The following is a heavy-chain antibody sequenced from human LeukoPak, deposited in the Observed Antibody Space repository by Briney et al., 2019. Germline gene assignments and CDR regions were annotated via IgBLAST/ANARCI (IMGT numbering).Heavy chain of an antibody. J-gene: IGHJ4*02. V-gene: IGHV1-18*01. Sequence: ASVKVSCKASGYTFTCYGLSWVRQAPGQGLEWMGWISAYNGNTNYAQKLKGRVTMTTDTSTSTAYMELRSLRSDDTAVYYCARDQAMTFYYDSSCFWGQGNPGTVFS. CDR3: ARDQAMTFYYDSSCF. CDR1: GYTFTCYG. D-gene: IGHD3-22*01. CDR2: ISAYNGNT.